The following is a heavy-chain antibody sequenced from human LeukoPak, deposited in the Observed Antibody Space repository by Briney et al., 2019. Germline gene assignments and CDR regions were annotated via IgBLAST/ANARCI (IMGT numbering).Heavy chain of an antibody. CDR3: ARDDYSSGQPYHFDY. CDR2: ISSSSSYI. Sequence: PGGSLRLSCAASGFTFSSYSMNWVRQAPGKGLEGVSSISSSSSYIYYADSVKGRFTISRDNAKNSLYLQMNSLRAEDTAVYYCARDDYSSGQPYHFDYWGQGTLVTVSS. V-gene: IGHV3-21*01. CDR1: GFTFSSYS. D-gene: IGHD5-18*01. J-gene: IGHJ4*02.